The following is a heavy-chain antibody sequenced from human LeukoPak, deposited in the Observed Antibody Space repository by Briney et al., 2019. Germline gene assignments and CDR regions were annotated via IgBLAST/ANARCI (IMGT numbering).Heavy chain of an antibody. Sequence: GGSLRLSCAASGFTFSSYWMSWVRQAPGKGLEWVANIKQDGSEKYYVDSVKGRFTISRDNAKNSLYLQMNSLRAEDTAVYYCARDGPRYGGDTAMVHFDYWGQGTPVTVSS. D-gene: IGHD5-18*01. CDR1: GFTFSSYW. CDR2: IKQDGSEK. J-gene: IGHJ4*02. V-gene: IGHV3-7*01. CDR3: ARDGPRYGGDTAMVHFDY.